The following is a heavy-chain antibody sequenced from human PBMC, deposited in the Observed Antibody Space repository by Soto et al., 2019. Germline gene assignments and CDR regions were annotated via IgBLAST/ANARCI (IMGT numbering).Heavy chain of an antibody. V-gene: IGHV1-2*02. D-gene: IGHD6-6*01. CDR1: GYIFTDYY. J-gene: IGHJ6*02. CDR3: ARGIAARSGMDV. CDR2: INPNNGGT. Sequence: ASVKVSCKASGYIFTDYYMHWVRQAPGQELEWMGWINPNNGGTNYAQKLQGRVTMTTDTSTSTAYMELRSLRSDDTAVYYCARGIAARSGMDVWGQGTTVTVSS.